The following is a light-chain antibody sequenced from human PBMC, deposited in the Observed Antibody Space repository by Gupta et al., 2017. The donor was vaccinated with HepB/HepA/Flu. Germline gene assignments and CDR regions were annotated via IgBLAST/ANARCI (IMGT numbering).Light chain of an antibody. CDR1: QSISNY. J-gene: IGKJ1*01. Sequence: DIQMTQSPSSLSASVEDRVTITCRARQSISNYLNWYQQKPGKAPKVLIYTASSLQSGVPSRFSGSGSGTDYTLTISSLQPEDFATYFCQQTYSTPWTFGQGTKVEIK. V-gene: IGKV1-39*01. CDR3: QQTYSTPWT. CDR2: TAS.